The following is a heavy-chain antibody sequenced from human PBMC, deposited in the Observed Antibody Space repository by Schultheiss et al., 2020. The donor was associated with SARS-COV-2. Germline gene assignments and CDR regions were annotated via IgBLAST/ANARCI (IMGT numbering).Heavy chain of an antibody. V-gene: IGHV3-20*04. CDR1: GFTFDDYG. J-gene: IGHJ4*02. Sequence: GGSLRLSCAASGFTFDDYGMSWVRQAPGKGLEWVSGINWNGGSTGYADSVKGRFTISRDNSKNTLYLQMNSLRAEDTAVYYCAKDFGGYDSCGYFNYWGQGTLVTVSS. D-gene: IGHD3-22*01. CDR2: INWNGGST. CDR3: AKDFGGYDSCGYFNY.